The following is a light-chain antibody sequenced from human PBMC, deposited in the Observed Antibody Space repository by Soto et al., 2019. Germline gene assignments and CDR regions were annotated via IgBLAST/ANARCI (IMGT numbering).Light chain of an antibody. J-gene: IGKJ1*01. Sequence: IVLTQSPGTLYLSPGEGATLSCRASQTVNSGYLAWYQHKPGQARRLLMYGVSTRDTGITVRFSGSGAGTDMTLTIGRLDAGDFAVYYCQVYGSSPKTFGQGAKVDFK. CDR2: GVS. CDR1: QTVNSGY. V-gene: IGKV3-20*01. CDR3: QVYGSSPKT.